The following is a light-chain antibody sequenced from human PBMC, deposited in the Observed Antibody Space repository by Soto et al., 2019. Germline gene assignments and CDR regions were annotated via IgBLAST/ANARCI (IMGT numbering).Light chain of an antibody. CDR3: NSYTSSTTLNFV. J-gene: IGLJ1*01. V-gene: IGLV2-14*01. CDR2: EVN. Sequence: QSALTQPASVSGSPGQSITISCTGTSSDVGAYHYVSWYQQYAGKAPKLIIYEVNNRPSGVSNRFSGSKSGNTASLTISGLQAEDEADYYCNSYTSSTTLNFVFGTGTKVTVL. CDR1: SSDVGAYHY.